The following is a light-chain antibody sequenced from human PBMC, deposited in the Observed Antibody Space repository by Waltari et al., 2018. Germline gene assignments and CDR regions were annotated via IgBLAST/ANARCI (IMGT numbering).Light chain of an antibody. CDR1: TSDVGGYDY. V-gene: IGLV2-14*03. CDR2: DVA. CDR3: TSKTTSNTLV. Sequence: QSALTQPGSVSGAPGQSITISCTGTTSDVGGYDYVSWYQHYPGEAPKLILYDVANRPSGGATRFPGSKSGSTASLTITGLQAEDEALYYCTSKTTSNTLVFGGGTKVTVL. J-gene: IGLJ3*02.